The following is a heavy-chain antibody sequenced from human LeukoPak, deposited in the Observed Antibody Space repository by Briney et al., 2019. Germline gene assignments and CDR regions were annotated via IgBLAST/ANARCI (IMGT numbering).Heavy chain of an antibody. D-gene: IGHD2-15*01. V-gene: IGHV1-69*04. J-gene: IGHJ6*02. Sequence: ASVKVSCKASGGTFSSYAISWVRQAPGQGLEWMGRIIPILGIANYAQKFQGRVTMTRNTSISTAYMELSSLRSEDTAVYYCARGAWWRWGQGTTVTVSS. CDR3: ARGAWWR. CDR1: GGTFSSYA. CDR2: IIPILGIA.